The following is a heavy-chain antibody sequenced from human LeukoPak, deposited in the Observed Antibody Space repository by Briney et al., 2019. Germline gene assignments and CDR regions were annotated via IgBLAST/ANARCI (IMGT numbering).Heavy chain of an antibody. V-gene: IGHV3-53*01. CDR2: IYNGGST. Sequence: GGSLRLSCAASGFTVSSNYMSWVRQAPGKGLEWVSVIYNGGSTYYADSVKGRFTISRDNSKNTLYLQMNSLRAEDTAVYYCASGAMPDAFDIWGQGTMVTVSS. D-gene: IGHD2-2*01. J-gene: IGHJ3*02. CDR1: GFTVSSNY. CDR3: ASGAMPDAFDI.